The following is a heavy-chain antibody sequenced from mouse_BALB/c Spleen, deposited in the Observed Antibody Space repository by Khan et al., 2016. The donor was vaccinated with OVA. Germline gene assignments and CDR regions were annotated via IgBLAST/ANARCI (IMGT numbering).Heavy chain of an antibody. V-gene: IGHV9-3-1*01. CDR3: SRSNGNYWFAY. CDR1: GYTLTDYG. J-gene: IGHJ3*01. CDR2: INTYTGET. Sequence: QIQLVQSGPELKKPGETVKISCKASGYTLTDYGMNWVKQAPGKGLKWMGWINTYTGETTYADDFKGRFAFSLETSASTAYLQINNLKTEDTATYFCSRSNGNYWFAYWGQGTLVTVFA. D-gene: IGHD2-1*01.